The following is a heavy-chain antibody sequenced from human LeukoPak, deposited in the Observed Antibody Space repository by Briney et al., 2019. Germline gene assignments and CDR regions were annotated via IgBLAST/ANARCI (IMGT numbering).Heavy chain of an antibody. D-gene: IGHD2-15*01. CDR1: GYTFTSHY. Sequence: ASVKVSCKASGYTFTSHYMHWVRQAPGQGLEWMGIINPSGGRTTYAQKFQGRVTMTRDMSTSTVYMELSSLRSEDTAVYYCARSDHFEVAATRDWYFDLWGRGALVTVSS. J-gene: IGHJ2*01. CDR2: INPSGGRT. V-gene: IGHV1-46*01. CDR3: ARSDHFEVAATRDWYFDL.